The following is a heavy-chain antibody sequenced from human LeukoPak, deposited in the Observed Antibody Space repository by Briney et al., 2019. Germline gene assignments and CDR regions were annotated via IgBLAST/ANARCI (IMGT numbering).Heavy chain of an antibody. CDR1: GGSFSGYY. CDR3: ARGRWFGSNWFDP. CDR2: INHSGST. Sequence: SETLSLTCAVYGGSFSGYYWSWIRQPPGKGLEWIGEINHSGSTNYNPSLKSRVTISVDTSKNQFSLKLSSVTAADTAVYYCARGRWFGSNWFDPWGQGTLVTVSS. V-gene: IGHV4-34*01. J-gene: IGHJ5*02. D-gene: IGHD3-10*01.